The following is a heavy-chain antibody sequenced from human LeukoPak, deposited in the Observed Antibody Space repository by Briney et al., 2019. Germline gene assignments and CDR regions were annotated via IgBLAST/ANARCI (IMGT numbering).Heavy chain of an antibody. CDR2: INPDGSIT. Sequence: GGSLRLSCAASGFSFSNYWMHWVRQAPGKGLLWVSQINPDGSITKYADSVKGRFTISRDNAKNTLYLQMNSLRAEDTAVYYCAKGGDTAMYYYYYMDVWGKGTTVTVSS. V-gene: IGHV3-74*01. CDR3: AKGGDTAMYYYYYMDV. D-gene: IGHD5-18*01. CDR1: GFSFSNYW. J-gene: IGHJ6*03.